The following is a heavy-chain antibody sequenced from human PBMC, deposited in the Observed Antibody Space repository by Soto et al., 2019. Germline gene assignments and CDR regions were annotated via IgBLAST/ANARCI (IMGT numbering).Heavy chain of an antibody. Sequence: SETLSLTCTVSGGSISSGGYYWSWIRQHPGKGLEWIGYIYYSGSTYYNPSLKSRVTISVDTSKNQFSLKLSSVTAADTAVYYCARGITFGGVIVDYWGQGTLVTVSS. V-gene: IGHV4-31*03. D-gene: IGHD3-16*02. CDR3: ARGITFGGVIVDY. CDR2: IYYSGST. CDR1: GGSISSGGYY. J-gene: IGHJ4*02.